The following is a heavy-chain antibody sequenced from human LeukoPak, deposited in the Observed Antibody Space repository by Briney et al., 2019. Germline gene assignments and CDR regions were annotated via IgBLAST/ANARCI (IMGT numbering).Heavy chain of an antibody. CDR2: ISNSGST. CDR1: GGSINGNH. J-gene: IGHJ4*02. V-gene: IGHV4-59*08. Sequence: SETLSLTCTVSGGSINGNHRSWIRQPPGNELEWIGYISNSGSTNYNPSLKSRVTVSADTSKNQLSLRLSSVTDADTATYYCARHDPGGFDLWGQGILVTVSS. CDR3: ARHDPGGFDL. D-gene: IGHD3-10*01.